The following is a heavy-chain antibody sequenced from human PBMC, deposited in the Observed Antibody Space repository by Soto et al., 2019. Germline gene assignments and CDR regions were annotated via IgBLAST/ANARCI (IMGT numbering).Heavy chain of an antibody. Sequence: QVQLQQWGAGLLKPSETLSLTCAVYGGSFSGYYWSWIRQPPGKGLEWIGEINHSGSTNYNPSLKSRVTISVDTSKNQSSLKLSSVTAADTAVYYCARGRMTTVTYWYFDLWGRGTLVTVSS. CDR3: ARGRMTTVTYWYFDL. V-gene: IGHV4-34*01. J-gene: IGHJ2*01. D-gene: IGHD4-17*01. CDR2: INHSGST. CDR1: GGSFSGYY.